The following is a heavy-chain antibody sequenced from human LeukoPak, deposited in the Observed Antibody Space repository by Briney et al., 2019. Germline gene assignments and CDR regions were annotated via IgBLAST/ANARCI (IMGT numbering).Heavy chain of an antibody. CDR3: VKPWYYYDSSGYYSGRWYGMDV. D-gene: IGHD3-22*01. Sequence: GGSLRLSCAASGFTFSSYAMSWVRQAPGKGLEWVSAISGSGGSTYYADSVKGRFTISRDNSKNTLYLQMNSLRAEDTAVYYCVKPWYYYDSSGYYSGRWYGMDVWGQGTTVTVSS. J-gene: IGHJ6*02. V-gene: IGHV3-23*01. CDR1: GFTFSSYA. CDR2: ISGSGGST.